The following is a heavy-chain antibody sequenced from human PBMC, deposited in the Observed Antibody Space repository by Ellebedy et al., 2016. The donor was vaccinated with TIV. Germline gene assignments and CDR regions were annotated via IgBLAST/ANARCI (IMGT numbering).Heavy chain of an antibody. CDR3: ARGGYCGADCRFGFDP. CDR1: GFTFSDYF. J-gene: IGHJ5*02. V-gene: IGHV3-11*01. Sequence: GGSLRLSXAASGFTFSDYFMSWVRQAPGKGLEWVSYISRSGTTIYYADSVRGRFRISRDNAKNSLYLQMNSLRAEDTAVYYCARGGYCGADCRFGFDPWGQGTLVTVSS. D-gene: IGHD2-21*02. CDR2: ISRSGTTI.